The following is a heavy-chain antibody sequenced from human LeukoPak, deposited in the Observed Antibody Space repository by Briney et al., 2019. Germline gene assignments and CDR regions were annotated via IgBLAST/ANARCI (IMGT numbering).Heavy chain of an antibody. CDR1: GFTFSSYE. CDR3: AELGITIIGGV. CDR2: ISSSGSTI. D-gene: IGHD3-10*02. V-gene: IGHV3-48*03. J-gene: IGHJ6*04. Sequence: QCGGSLRLSCAASGFTFSSYEMNWVRHAPGKGLEGVSYISSSGSTIYYADSVEGRFTISRDNAKNSLYLQMNSLRAEDTAVYYCAELGITIIGGVWGKGTTVTISS.